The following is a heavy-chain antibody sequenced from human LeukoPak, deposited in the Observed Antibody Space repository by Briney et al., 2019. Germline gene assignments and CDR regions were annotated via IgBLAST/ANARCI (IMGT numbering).Heavy chain of an antibody. CDR3: ASGGCSGGSCYNYYYYGMDV. D-gene: IGHD2-15*01. V-gene: IGHV3-21*01. J-gene: IGHJ6*04. Sequence: PGGSLRLSCAASGFTFSSYSMNWVRQAPGKGLEWVSSITGSGGTIYYADSVKGRFTISRDNAKNSLYLQMNSLRAEDTAVYYCASGGCSGGSCYNYYYYGMDVWGKGTTVTVSS. CDR1: GFTFSSYS. CDR2: ITGSGGTI.